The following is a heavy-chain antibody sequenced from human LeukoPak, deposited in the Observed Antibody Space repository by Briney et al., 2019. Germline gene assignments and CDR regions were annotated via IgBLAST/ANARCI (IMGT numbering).Heavy chain of an antibody. V-gene: IGHV3-23*01. J-gene: IGHJ4*02. CDR1: GFIVSSSY. D-gene: IGHD3-10*01. CDR3: ANLYYGGSY. CDR2: ISGSGGST. Sequence: GGSLRLSCAASGFIVSSSYMSWVRQAPGKGLEWVSAISGSGGSTYYADSVKGRFTISRDNSKNTLYLQMNSLRAEDTAVYYCANLYYGGSYWGQGTLVTVSS.